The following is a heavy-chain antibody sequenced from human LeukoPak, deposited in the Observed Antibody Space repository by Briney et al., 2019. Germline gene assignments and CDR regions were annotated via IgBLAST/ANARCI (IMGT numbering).Heavy chain of an antibody. D-gene: IGHD3-10*01. V-gene: IGHV4-34*01. CDR3: ARDRARSYGMDV. J-gene: IGHJ6*02. CDR2: INHSGST. Sequence: SETLSLTCAVYGGSFSGYYWSWIRQPPGKGLEWIGEINHSGSTNYNPSLKSRVTISVDTSKNQFSLKLSSVTAADTAVYYCARDRARSYGMDVWGQGTTVTVSS. CDR1: GGSFSGYY.